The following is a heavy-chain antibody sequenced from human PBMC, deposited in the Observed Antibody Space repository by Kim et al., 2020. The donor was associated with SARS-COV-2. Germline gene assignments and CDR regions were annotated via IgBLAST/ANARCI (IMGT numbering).Heavy chain of an antibody. V-gene: IGHV3-23*01. Sequence: GGSLRLSCAVSGFTFSNYAMSWVRQAPGRGLEWVLTVSGSGGSTYYADSVKGRFTTSRDNSNNTLYMQMKNLRAEDTAVYYCTKGFGAPAGWNYFDPWGQGSLVTVSS. CDR1: GFTFSNYA. D-gene: IGHD1-7*01. J-gene: IGHJ5*02. CDR3: TKGFGAPAGWNYFDP. CDR2: VSGSGGST.